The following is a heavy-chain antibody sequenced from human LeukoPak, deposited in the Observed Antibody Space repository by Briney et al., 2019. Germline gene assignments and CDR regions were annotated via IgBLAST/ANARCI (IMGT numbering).Heavy chain of an antibody. J-gene: IGHJ6*04. CDR3: ARVLGSGYFYGMDV. CDR1: GFTFSTYW. Sequence: AGGSLRLSCAASGFTFSTYWMSWVRQAPGKGLEWVANVKQDGREKYYVDSVKGRFTISRDNARNSLYLQMNSLRAEDTAAYYCARVLGSGYFYGMDVWGKGTTVTVSS. V-gene: IGHV3-7*03. D-gene: IGHD3-10*01. CDR2: VKQDGREK.